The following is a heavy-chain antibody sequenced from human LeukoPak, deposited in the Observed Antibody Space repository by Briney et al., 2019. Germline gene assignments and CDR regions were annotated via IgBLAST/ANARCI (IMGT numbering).Heavy chain of an antibody. Sequence: GGSLRLSCAASGFTFSSYSMKWVRQAPGKGLEWVSYISSTSSTIHYADSVKGRFTISRDNAKNSLFLQMNSLRAEDTAVYYCARWTGDGCFDYWGQGTLVTVSS. V-gene: IGHV3-48*01. CDR2: ISSTSSTI. J-gene: IGHJ4*02. D-gene: IGHD3/OR15-3a*01. CDR1: GFTFSSYS. CDR3: ARWTGDGCFDY.